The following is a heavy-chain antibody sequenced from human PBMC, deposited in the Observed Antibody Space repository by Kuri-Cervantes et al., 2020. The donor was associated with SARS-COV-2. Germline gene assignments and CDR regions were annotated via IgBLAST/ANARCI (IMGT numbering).Heavy chain of an antibody. Sequence: SETLSLTCTVSGGSISSSSYYWGWIRQPPGKGLEWIGSIYYSGSTYYNPSLKSRVTISVDTSKNQFSLKLSSVTAADTAVYYCARELEQSSSWPLGYWGQGTLVTVSS. CDR3: ARELEQSSSWPLGY. CDR1: GGSISSSSYY. D-gene: IGHD6-13*01. V-gene: IGHV4-39*07. CDR2: IYYSGST. J-gene: IGHJ4*02.